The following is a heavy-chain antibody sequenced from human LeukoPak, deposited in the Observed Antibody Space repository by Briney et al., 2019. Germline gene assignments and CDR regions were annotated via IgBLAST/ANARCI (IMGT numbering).Heavy chain of an antibody. CDR2: IKQDGSEK. CDR1: GFTFSSYW. J-gene: IGHJ6*03. V-gene: IGHV3-7*01. D-gene: IGHD6-19*01. CDR3: ARMVRSSGPTNYYHYMDV. Sequence: GGSLRLSCAASGFTFSSYWMSWVRQAPGKGLEWVANIKQDGSEKYYVDSAKGRFTISRDNAKNSLYLQMNSLRAEDTAVYYCARMVRSSGPTNYYHYMDVWGKGTTVTVSS.